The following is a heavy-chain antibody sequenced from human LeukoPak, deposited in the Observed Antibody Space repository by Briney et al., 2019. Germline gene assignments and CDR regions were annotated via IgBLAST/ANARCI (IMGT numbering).Heavy chain of an antibody. V-gene: IGHV4-30-2*01. J-gene: IGHJ4*02. Sequence: SQTLPLTCAVSGGSISSGGYSWSWIRQPPGKGLEWIGYIYHSGSTYYNPSLKSRVTISVDRSKNQFSLKLSSVTAADTAVYYCARLVAATGNFDYWGQGTLDPVSS. CDR1: GGSISSGGYS. D-gene: IGHD6-13*01. CDR3: ARLVAATGNFDY. CDR2: IYHSGST.